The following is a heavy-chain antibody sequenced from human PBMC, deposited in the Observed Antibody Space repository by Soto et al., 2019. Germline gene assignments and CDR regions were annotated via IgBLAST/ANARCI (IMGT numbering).Heavy chain of an antibody. CDR1: GVSISSGVYS. CDR3: ARGMTTVTTFDY. V-gene: IGHV4-30-2*01. Sequence: SETLSLTCAVSGVSISSGVYSCYWMRQPPGKGLEWIGYIYHSGSTYYNPSLKSRVTISVDRSKNQFSLKLSSVTAADTAVYYCARGMTTVTTFDYWGQGTLVTVSS. CDR2: IYHSGST. D-gene: IGHD4-17*01. J-gene: IGHJ4*02.